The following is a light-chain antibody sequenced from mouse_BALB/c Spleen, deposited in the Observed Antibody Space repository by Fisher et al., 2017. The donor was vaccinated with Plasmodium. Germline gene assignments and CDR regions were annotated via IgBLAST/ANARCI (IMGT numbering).Light chain of an antibody. CDR1: PSLSPN. Sequence: DIVLPLSPVTLSVPPGASVRLSCRARPSLSPNLHWYQQKSHESPRILISYTSQSISGIPSMFSGSGSGTDFTLSINSVETEDFGMYFCQQSNRWPLTFGAGTKLELK. J-gene: IGKJ5*01. CDR3: QQSNRWPLT. V-gene: IGKV5-43*01. CDR2: YTS.